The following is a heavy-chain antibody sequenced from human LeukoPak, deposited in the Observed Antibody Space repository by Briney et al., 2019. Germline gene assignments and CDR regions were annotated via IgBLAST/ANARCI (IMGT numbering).Heavy chain of an antibody. V-gene: IGHV4-59*08. Sequence: SETLSLTCTVSGGSISSYYWSWIRQPPGKGLEWIGYIYYNGSTNYNPSLKSRVTISVDTSKNQFSLKLSSVTAADTAVYYCATSIAAAGDDAFDIWGQGTMVTVSS. D-gene: IGHD6-13*01. CDR1: GGSISSYY. CDR3: ATSIAAAGDDAFDI. CDR2: IYYNGST. J-gene: IGHJ3*02.